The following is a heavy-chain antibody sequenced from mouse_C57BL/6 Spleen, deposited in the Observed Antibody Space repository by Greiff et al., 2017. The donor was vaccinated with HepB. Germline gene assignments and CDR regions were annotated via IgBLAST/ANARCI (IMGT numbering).Heavy chain of an antibody. D-gene: IGHD2-4*01. J-gene: IGHJ3*01. V-gene: IGHV1-69*01. CDR1: GYTFTSYW. CDR2: IDPSDSYT. CDR3: ARGDDYHAWFAY. Sequence: QVQLQQSGAELVMPGASVKLSCKASGYTFTSYWMHWVKQRPGQGLEWIGEIDPSDSYTNYNQKFKGKSTLTVDKSSSTAYMQLSSLTSEDSAVYYCARGDDYHAWFAYWGQGTLVTVSA.